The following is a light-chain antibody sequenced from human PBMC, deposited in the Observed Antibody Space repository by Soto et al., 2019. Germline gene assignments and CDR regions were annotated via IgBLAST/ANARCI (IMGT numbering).Light chain of an antibody. V-gene: IGKV3-20*01. J-gene: IGKJ1*01. CDR3: QQYDASAST. CDR2: GAS. CDR1: QSVSSSY. Sequence: EVVLTQSPGTLSLSPGERVTLSCRASQSVSSSYLSRYQQRPGQAPRLLIYGASIRATGIPDRFSGSGSGTDFTLTISRLEPEDYAVYYCQQYDASASTFGQGTKVEIK.